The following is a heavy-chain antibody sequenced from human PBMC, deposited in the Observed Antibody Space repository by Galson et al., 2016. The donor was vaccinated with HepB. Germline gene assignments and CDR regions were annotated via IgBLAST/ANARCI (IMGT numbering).Heavy chain of an antibody. V-gene: IGHV4-31*11. CDR1: GASITNGGYY. J-gene: IGHJ5*02. CDR2: IYYSGRT. CDR3: SGQPGYYSNNNWFDP. D-gene: IGHD4-11*01. Sequence: TLSLTCAVSGASITNGGYYWGWIRQHPGKGLEWIGYIYYSGRTYYNPSLKSRVTMSVATSKSQFSLKLRSVTAADTAVYYWSGQPGYYSNNNWFDPWGQGTLVTVSS.